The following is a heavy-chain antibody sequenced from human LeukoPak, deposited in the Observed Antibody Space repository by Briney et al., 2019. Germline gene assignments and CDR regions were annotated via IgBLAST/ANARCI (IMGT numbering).Heavy chain of an antibody. D-gene: IGHD2-2*01. CDR3: AREQVVVGRGYYGMDV. J-gene: IGHJ6*02. CDR1: GSTFSSYW. Sequence: PGGSLRLSCAASGSTFSSYWMSWVRQAPGKGLEWVANIKQDGSEKYYADSVKGRFTISRDNSKNTLHLQMNSLRVDDTAVYYCAREQVVVGRGYYGMDVWGQGTTVTVSS. CDR2: IKQDGSEK. V-gene: IGHV3-7*01.